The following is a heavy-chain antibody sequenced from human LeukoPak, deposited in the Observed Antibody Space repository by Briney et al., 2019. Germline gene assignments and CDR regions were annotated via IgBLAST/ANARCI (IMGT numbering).Heavy chain of an antibody. Sequence: GGSLRLSCAAPGFTFSSYSMNWVRQAPGKGLEWVSSISSSSSYIYYADSVKGRFTISRDNAKNSLYLQMNSLRAEDTAVYYCARDPGVTMVRGVIITPYFDYWGQGTLVTVSS. J-gene: IGHJ4*02. CDR1: GFTFSSYS. D-gene: IGHD3-10*01. V-gene: IGHV3-21*01. CDR2: ISSSSSYI. CDR3: ARDPGVTMVRGVIITPYFDY.